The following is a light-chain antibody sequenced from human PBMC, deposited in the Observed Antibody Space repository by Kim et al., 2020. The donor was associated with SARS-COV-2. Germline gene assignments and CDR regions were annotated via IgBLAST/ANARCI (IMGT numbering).Light chain of an antibody. CDR3: QQYNKWPFT. CDR1: QSVSSN. J-gene: IGKJ3*01. V-gene: IGKV3-15*01. Sequence: EIVMTQSPATLSVSPGETATLSCRASQSVSSNLAWYQQKAGQAPRLLIDGASTRATGIPARFSGSGSGTEFTLTISSLQSEDFAAYYCQQYNKWPFTFGPGTKVDIK. CDR2: GAS.